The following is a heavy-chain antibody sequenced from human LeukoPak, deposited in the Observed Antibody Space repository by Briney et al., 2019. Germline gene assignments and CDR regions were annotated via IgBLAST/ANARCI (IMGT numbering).Heavy chain of an antibody. CDR3: ARAQLNLLVDFGMDA. Sequence: PSETLSLTCTVSGGSISTYYWSWIRQPPGKGLEWIGYTYYSGSTNYNPSLKSRVTISVDTSKTQFSLKLSSVTAVDTAVYYCARAQLNLLVDFGMDAWGQGTTVTVSS. V-gene: IGHV4-59*01. CDR1: GGSISTYY. CDR2: TYYSGST. J-gene: IGHJ6*02. D-gene: IGHD1-1*01.